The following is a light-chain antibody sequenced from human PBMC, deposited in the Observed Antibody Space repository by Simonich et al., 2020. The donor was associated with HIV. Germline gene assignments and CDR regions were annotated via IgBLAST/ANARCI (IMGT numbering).Light chain of an antibody. J-gene: IGLJ2*01. V-gene: IGLV2-14*03. CDR1: SSDVGGYNY. CDR2: DVS. Sequence: QSALTQPASVSGSPGQSITISCTGTSSDVGGYNYVPWYQPHPGKAPQLMIYDVSNRPSGVSNRCSGSKSGNTASLTISGLQAEDEADYYCSSYTSSSTVVFGGGTKLTVL. CDR3: SSYTSSSTVV.